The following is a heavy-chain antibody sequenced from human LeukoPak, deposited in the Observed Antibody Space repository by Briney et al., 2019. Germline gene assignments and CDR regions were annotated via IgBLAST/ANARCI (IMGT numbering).Heavy chain of an antibody. Sequence: GGSLRLSCAASGFTFNTYAMSWVRQAPGKGLEWLSGISGRGGSTYYGDSVRGRFTISRDNSKNTLYLQMNSLRAEDTAVYYCAKDRPITSESLWSGSSHFDFWGQGAPVTVSS. D-gene: IGHD3-10*01. V-gene: IGHV3-23*01. CDR3: AKDRPITSESLWSGSSHFDF. CDR2: ISGRGGST. J-gene: IGHJ4*02. CDR1: GFTFNTYA.